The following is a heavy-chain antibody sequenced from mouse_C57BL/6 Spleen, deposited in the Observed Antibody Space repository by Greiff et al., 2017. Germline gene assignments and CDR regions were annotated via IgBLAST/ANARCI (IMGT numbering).Heavy chain of an antibody. CDR2: IYPGSGST. V-gene: IGHV1-55*01. CDR3: ARVITRYFDV. Sequence: QLPGAELVKPGASVKMSCKASGYTFTSYWITWVKQRPGQGLEWIGDIYPGSGSTNYNEKFKSKATLTVDTSSSTAYMQLSSLTSEDSAVYYCARVITRYFDVWGTGTTVTVSS. D-gene: IGHD2-4*01. CDR1: GYTFTSYW. J-gene: IGHJ1*03.